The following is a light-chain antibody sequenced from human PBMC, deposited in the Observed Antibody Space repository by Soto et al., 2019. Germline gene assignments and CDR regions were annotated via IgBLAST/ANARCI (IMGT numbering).Light chain of an antibody. CDR1: QSISSW. Sequence: DIQMSQCPSTLSASVGDRVTITCRASQSISSWLAWYQQKPGKAPKLLIYDASSLESGVPSRFSGSVSGTEFTLTISSMQPDDFATYYCQQYNSYRWTFGQGTKVDI. CDR2: DAS. J-gene: IGKJ1*01. V-gene: IGKV1-5*01. CDR3: QQYNSYRWT.